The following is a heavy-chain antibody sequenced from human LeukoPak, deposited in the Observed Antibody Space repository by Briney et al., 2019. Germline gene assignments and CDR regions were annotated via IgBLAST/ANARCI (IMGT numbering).Heavy chain of an antibody. CDR3: ATDHCTRTNCYEDYYHGMDV. Sequence: ASVKVSCKASGYTFTGYYIHWVRQAPAQGLEWMGWVSLNNGVTEYAQEFQGRVTMTRDTSLSTAYMDLSRLRSDDTAVYYCATDHCTRTNCYEDYYHGMDVWGQGTTVTVSS. J-gene: IGHJ6*02. D-gene: IGHD2-2*01. CDR2: VSLNNGVT. V-gene: IGHV1-2*02. CDR1: GYTFTGYY.